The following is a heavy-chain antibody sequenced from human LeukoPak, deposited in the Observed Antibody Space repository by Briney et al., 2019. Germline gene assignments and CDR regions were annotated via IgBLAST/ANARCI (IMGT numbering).Heavy chain of an antibody. V-gene: IGHV3-30*02. J-gene: IGHJ4*02. D-gene: IGHD5-18*01. CDR1: GFTFSSYG. Sequence: GGSLRLSCAASGFTFSSYGMHWVRQAPVKGLEWVAFIRYDGSNKYYADSGKGRFTISRDNSKNTLYLQMNSLRAEDTAVYYCAKDGGYSYGKSLDYWGQGTLVTVSS. CDR2: IRYDGSNK. CDR3: AKDGGYSYGKSLDY.